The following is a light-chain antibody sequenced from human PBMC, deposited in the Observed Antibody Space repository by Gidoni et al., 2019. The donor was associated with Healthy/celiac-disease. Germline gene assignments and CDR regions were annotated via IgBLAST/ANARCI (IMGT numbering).Light chain of an antibody. CDR2: GNS. J-gene: IGLJ1*01. CDR3: QSYDSSLSGYYV. V-gene: IGLV1-40*01. CDR1: SSNIGAVYD. Sequence: QSVLTQPPSVSGAPGQRVTISCTGSSSNIGAVYDVHWYQQRPGTSPKLLIYGNSTRPSGVPDRFSGSKSGTSASLAITGLQAEDEADYYCQSYDSSLSGYYVFGTGTKVTVL.